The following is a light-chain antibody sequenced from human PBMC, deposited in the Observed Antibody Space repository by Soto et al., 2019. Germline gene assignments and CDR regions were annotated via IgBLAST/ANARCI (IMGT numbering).Light chain of an antibody. CDR2: VES. V-gene: IGKV3-20*01. CDR1: QRISSSD. J-gene: IGKJ1*01. Sequence: LLTQSPGTLSVSPGDSATLPCRASQRISSSDLAWYQQKPGQAPRLLIYVESSRATGIPDRLSGSGSGTDLTLTISRLEPEDFAVYYCQHYGTSLWTFGQGTKVDIK. CDR3: QHYGTSLWT.